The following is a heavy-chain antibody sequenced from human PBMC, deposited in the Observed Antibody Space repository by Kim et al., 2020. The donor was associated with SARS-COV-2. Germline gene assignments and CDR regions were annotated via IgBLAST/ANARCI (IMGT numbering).Heavy chain of an antibody. Sequence: ASVKVSCKASGYSFTSFGITWVRQAPGQGLEWVGWISTYSGDANYAQKLQGRVTMTRDTYTTTAYVELGSLRPDDTAVYYCARGQWSQSAVDFWGQGTLLTVSS. J-gene: IGHJ4*02. CDR3: ARGQWSQSAVDF. V-gene: IGHV1-18*01. CDR1: GYSFTSFG. D-gene: IGHD6-19*01. CDR2: ISTYSGDA.